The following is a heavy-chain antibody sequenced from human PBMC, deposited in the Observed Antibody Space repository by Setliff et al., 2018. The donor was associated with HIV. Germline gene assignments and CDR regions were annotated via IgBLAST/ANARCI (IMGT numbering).Heavy chain of an antibody. D-gene: IGHD6-13*01. Sequence: GGSLRLSCATSRSSFSTFWMTWVRQAPGQGLEWVSFISSSSSDIFYTDSVKGRFTISRDNSKNMLYLEMNSLRAEDTAVYYCAKVGTYSSTWYFDLWGRGTLVTVSS. V-gene: IGHV3-21*04. CDR1: RSSFSTFW. CDR3: AKVGTYSSTWYFDL. CDR2: ISSSSSDI. J-gene: IGHJ2*01.